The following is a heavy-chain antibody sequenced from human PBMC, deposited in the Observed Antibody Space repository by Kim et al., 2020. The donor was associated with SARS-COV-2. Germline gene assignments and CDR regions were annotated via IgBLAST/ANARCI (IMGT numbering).Heavy chain of an antibody. CDR3: AKGGWVHDYGDYGIDY. Sequence: GGSLRLSCAASGFTFSSYGMHWVRQAPGKGLEWVAVIWYDGSNKYYADSVKGRFTISRDNSKNTLYLQMNSLRAEDTAVYYCAKGGWVHDYGDYGIDYWGQGTLVTVSS. V-gene: IGHV3-33*06. CDR2: IWYDGSNK. D-gene: IGHD4-17*01. CDR1: GFTFSSYG. J-gene: IGHJ4*02.